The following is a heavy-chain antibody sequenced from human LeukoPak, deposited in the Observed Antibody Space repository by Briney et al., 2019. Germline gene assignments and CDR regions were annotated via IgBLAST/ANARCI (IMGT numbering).Heavy chain of an antibody. CDR3: AREGLKGWYGGLLDY. D-gene: IGHD6-19*01. V-gene: IGHV4-4*07. J-gene: IGHJ4*02. Sequence: SETLSLTCTVSGGSISSYYWSWIRQPAGKGLEWIGRIYTSGSTSYNPSLKSRVTMSVDTSKNQFSLKLSSVTAADTAVYYCAREGLKGWYGGLLDYWGQGTLVTVSS. CDR1: GGSISSYY. CDR2: IYTSGST.